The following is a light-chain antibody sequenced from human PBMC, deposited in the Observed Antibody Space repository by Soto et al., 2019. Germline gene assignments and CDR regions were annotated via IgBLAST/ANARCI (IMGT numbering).Light chain of an antibody. V-gene: IGKV3-20*01. Sequence: IVLPQSPGTLSFSPGERATLSCRASQSVSSNHLAWYQQKPGQAPRLLIYGGSSRATGIPVRFSGSGSETDFTLTITRLEPEDFAVYYCQQYGSSPRTFGQGTKVDIK. CDR1: QSVSSNH. CDR3: QQYGSSPRT. J-gene: IGKJ1*01. CDR2: GGS.